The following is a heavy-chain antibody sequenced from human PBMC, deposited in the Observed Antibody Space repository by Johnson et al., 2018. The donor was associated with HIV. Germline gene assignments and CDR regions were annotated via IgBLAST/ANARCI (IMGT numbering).Heavy chain of an antibody. J-gene: IGHJ3*02. D-gene: IGHD3-3*01. V-gene: IGHV3-30*18. CDR1: KFRFRSYG. Sequence: QEQLVESGGGVVQPGRSLRLSCAASKFRFRSYGMHWVRQAPGKGLEWVAVISYDGSNKYYADSVKGRFTISRDNAKNSLYLQMNSLRAEDTALYYCANVLQFLEWPGAFDIWGQGTMVTVSS. CDR2: ISYDGSNK. CDR3: ANVLQFLEWPGAFDI.